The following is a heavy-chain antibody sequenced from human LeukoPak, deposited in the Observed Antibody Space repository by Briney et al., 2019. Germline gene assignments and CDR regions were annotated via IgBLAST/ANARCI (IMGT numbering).Heavy chain of an antibody. CDR2: IYYSGST. V-gene: IGHV4-39*07. Sequence: SETLSLTCTVSGGSISSSSYYWGWIRQPPGKGLEWIGSIYYSGSTYYNPSLKSRVTISVDTSKNQFSLKLSSVTAADTAVYYCARVGSGYEDYWGQGTLVTVSS. D-gene: IGHD5-12*01. CDR1: GGSISSSSYY. CDR3: ARVGSGYEDY. J-gene: IGHJ4*02.